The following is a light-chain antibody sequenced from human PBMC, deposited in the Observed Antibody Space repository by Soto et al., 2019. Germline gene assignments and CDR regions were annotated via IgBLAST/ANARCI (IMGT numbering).Light chain of an antibody. J-gene: IGKJ1*01. Sequence: DIQMTQSASTLSASLGDRVTITWRASQSISSWLAWYQHKPGKAPKLLIYKASSLESGVPSRFSGSASGTEFTLTISSLKPDDFATYYCQQYDGYWTFGQGTKVDIK. CDR1: QSISSW. V-gene: IGKV1-5*03. CDR3: QQYDGYWT. CDR2: KAS.